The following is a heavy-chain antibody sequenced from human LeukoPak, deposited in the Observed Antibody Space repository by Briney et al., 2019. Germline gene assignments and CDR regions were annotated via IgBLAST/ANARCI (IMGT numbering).Heavy chain of an antibody. D-gene: IGHD6-13*01. CDR1: GGSISSSSYY. CDR2: IYTSGST. Sequence: SETLSLTCTVSGGSISSSSYYWGWLRQPAGKGREWIGRIYTSGSTNYNPSLKSRVTMSVDTSKNQFSLKLSSVTAADTAVYYCARDWEIADSSSWYLVPDDAFDIWGQGTMVTVSS. CDR3: ARDWEIADSSSWYLVPDDAFDI. V-gene: IGHV4-61*02. J-gene: IGHJ3*02.